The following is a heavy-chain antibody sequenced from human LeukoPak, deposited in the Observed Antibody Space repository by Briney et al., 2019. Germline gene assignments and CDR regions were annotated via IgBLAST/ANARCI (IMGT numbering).Heavy chain of an antibody. V-gene: IGHV1-46*03. CDR2: INPSGGST. CDR3: ATDPEDYGGLSFDY. Sequence: ASVKVSCKASGYTFTSYYMHWVRQAPGQGVEGMGIINPSGGSTTYAQKFQGRVTMNRDTSTSTVYMEVNSLRSEDTAVYYCATDPEDYGGLSFDYWGQGTLVTVSS. J-gene: IGHJ4*02. D-gene: IGHD4-23*01. CDR1: GYTFTSYY.